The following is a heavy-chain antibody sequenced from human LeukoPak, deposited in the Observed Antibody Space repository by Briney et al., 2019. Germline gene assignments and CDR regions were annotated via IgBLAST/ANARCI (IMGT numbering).Heavy chain of an antibody. CDR2: IYYSGST. V-gene: IGHV4-31*03. CDR1: GGSISSGGYY. CDR3: ARTPRNYYDSSGYYLDY. D-gene: IGHD3-22*01. J-gene: IGHJ4*02. Sequence: SQTLSLTCTVSGGSISSGGYYWSWIRQHPGKGLEWIGYIYYSGSTYYNPSLKSRVTISVDTSKNQFSLKLSSVTAADTAVYYCARTPRNYYDSSGYYLDYWGQGTLVTVSS.